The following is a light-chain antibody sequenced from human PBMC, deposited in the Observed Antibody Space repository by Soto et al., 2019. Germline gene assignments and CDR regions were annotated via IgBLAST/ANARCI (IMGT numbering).Light chain of an antibody. CDR3: CSSVGGPIWV. CDR2: EVN. Sequence: QSVLTQPASVSGSPGQSITISGTGTSSDVGGYDRVSWYQHHPGKAPTLMIYEVNKRPSGVSNRFSGSKSGNTASLTISGLQAEDEADYYCCSSVGGPIWVFGGGTKLTVL. CDR1: SSDVGGYDR. J-gene: IGLJ3*02. V-gene: IGLV2-23*02.